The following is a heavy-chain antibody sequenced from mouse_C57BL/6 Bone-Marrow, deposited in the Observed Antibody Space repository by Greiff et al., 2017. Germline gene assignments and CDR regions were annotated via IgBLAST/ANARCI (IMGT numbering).Heavy chain of an antibody. V-gene: IGHV7-3*01. CDR2: IRNKANGYTT. CDR3: AREYGSSYYWYFDV. J-gene: IGHJ1*03. CDR1: GFTFTDYY. D-gene: IGHD1-1*01. Sequence: EVKLVQSGGGLVQPGGSLSLSCAASGFTFTDYYMRWVRQPPGQALEWLGFIRNKANGYTTEYSASVKGRFTISRDNSQSILYLQLSGLRAEDSAAYYCAREYGSSYYWYFDVWGTGTTVTVSA.